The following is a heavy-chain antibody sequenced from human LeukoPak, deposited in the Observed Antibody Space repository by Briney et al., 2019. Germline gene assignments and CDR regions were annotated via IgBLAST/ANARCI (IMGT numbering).Heavy chain of an antibody. Sequence: SETLSLTCTVSGGSISSYYWSWIRQPPWKGLEWIGDISYSGNTKYNPSLKSRVTISVDTSKNQFSLKLSSVTAADTAVYYCVRGRSYGFDFDSWGPGTLVIVSS. D-gene: IGHD5-18*01. CDR1: GGSISSYY. CDR2: ISYSGNT. J-gene: IGHJ4*02. V-gene: IGHV4-59*01. CDR3: VRGRSYGFDFDS.